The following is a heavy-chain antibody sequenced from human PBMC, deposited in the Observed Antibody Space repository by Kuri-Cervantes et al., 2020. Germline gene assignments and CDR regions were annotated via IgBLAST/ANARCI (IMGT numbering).Heavy chain of an antibody. J-gene: IGHJ6*02. CDR3: ARGLVGAALQHPYYYYGMDV. CDR1: GNTFTSYG. CDR2: ISAYNGNT. V-gene: IGHV1-18*01. Sequence: ASLKVSCTAPGNTFTSYGISWVRQAPGQGLEWMGWISAYNGNTNYAQKLQGRVTMTTDTSTSTAYMELRSLRSDDTAVYYCARGLVGAALQHPYYYYGMDVWGQGTTVTVSS. D-gene: IGHD1-26*01.